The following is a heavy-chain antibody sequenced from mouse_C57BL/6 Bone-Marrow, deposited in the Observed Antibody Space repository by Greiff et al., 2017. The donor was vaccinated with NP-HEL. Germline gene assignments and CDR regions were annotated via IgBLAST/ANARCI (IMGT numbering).Heavy chain of an antibody. J-gene: IGHJ2*01. CDR2: LDPENGDP. Sequence: EVQLQQSGAELVRPGASVKLSCTASGFNIKDDYMHWVKQRPEQGLEWIGWLDPENGDPEYASKFQGKATITADTSYNTAYLQLNIQTSEDTADYYGATYSAGYVAYDCDYWGQGTTLTVSS. V-gene: IGHV14-4*01. D-gene: IGHD3-2*02. CDR3: ATYSAGYVAYDCDY. CDR1: GFNIKDDY.